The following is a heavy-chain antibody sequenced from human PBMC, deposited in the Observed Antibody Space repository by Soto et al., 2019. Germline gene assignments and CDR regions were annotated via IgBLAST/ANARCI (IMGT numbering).Heavy chain of an antibody. CDR1: GDSVSSHSAG. J-gene: IGHJ5*01. CDR2: TYYRSKWYN. Sequence: SQTLSLTCAITGDSVSSHSAGWSWVRQSPSRGLEWLGRTYYRSKWYNDYAVSVESRITINADTSKNQFPLQLNSVTPEDTAVYYCARGLNRNWLDSWGQGTLVTVS. V-gene: IGHV6-1*01. CDR3: ARGLNRNWLDS.